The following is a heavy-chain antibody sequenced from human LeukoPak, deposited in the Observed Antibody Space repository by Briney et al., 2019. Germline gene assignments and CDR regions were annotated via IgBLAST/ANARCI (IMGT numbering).Heavy chain of an antibody. CDR1: GGSISSTTCY. J-gene: IGHJ3*02. V-gene: IGHV4-39*07. CDR3: ARESPPWGRSRGAFDI. Sequence: SETLSLTCTVSGGSISSTTCYWGWIRQPPGKGLEWIGSIYYAGSTYYTASLKSRVTISVDTSKNQFSLKLSSVTAADTAVFYCARESPPWGRSRGAFDIWGQGTMATVSS. CDR2: IYYAGST. D-gene: IGHD3-16*01.